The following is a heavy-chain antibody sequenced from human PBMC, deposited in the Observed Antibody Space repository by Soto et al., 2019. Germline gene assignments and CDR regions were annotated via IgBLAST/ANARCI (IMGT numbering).Heavy chain of an antibody. J-gene: IGHJ4*02. V-gene: IGHV4-30-4*01. CDR3: ARAQDYYDSSGYFYFDY. D-gene: IGHD3-22*01. CDR2: IYYSGST. CDR1: GGSISSGDYY. Sequence: SETLSLTCTVSGGSISSGDYYWSWIRQPPGKGLEWIGYIYYSGSTYYNPSLKSRVTISVDTSKNQFSLKLSSVTAADTAVYYCARAQDYYDSSGYFYFDYWGQGTLVTVSS.